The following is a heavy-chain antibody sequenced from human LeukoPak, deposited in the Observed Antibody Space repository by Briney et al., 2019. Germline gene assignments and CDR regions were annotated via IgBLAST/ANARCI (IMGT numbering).Heavy chain of an antibody. CDR1: GGSISSYC. CDR3: ARESGVSPYYHYYGMDV. V-gene: IGHV4-4*07. J-gene: IGHJ6*02. Sequence: SETLSLTCTVSGGSISSYCWSWIRQPAGKGLEWIGRIYTSGSTNYNPSLKSRVTMSVDTSKNQFSLKLSSVTAADTAVYYCARESGVSPYYHYYGMDVWGQGTTVTVSS. D-gene: IGHD6-13*01. CDR2: IYTSGST.